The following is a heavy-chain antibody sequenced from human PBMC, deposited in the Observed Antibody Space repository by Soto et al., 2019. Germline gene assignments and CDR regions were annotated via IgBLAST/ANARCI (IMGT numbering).Heavy chain of an antibody. V-gene: IGHV3-11*01. D-gene: IGHD6-19*01. CDR2: ISSSGTTE. CDR1: GFTFSGYY. CDR3: SRDRGAVVGQYFDY. Sequence: QVQLVESGGGLVKPGGSLRLSCAASGFTFSGYYMSWIRQAPGKGLEWISYISSSGTTENYADSVKGRFTVSRDNGKSSLYFQVNSLRAEDTAVYYCSRDRGAVVGQYFDYWCQGTLVTVTS. J-gene: IGHJ4*02.